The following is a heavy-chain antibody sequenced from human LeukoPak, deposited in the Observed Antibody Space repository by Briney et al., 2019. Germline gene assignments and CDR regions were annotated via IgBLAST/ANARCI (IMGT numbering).Heavy chain of an antibody. CDR2: FYTGGST. CDR1: GGSIGSGTYY. D-gene: IGHD6-13*01. V-gene: IGHV4-61*02. CDR3: ARGTTGYSSSWYGTNWFDP. Sequence: SETLSLTCTVSGGSIGSGTYYWTWLRQPAGKGLEWIGRFYTGGSTNYNPSLRSRVSISLDMSKNQFSLKLSSVTAADTAVYYCARGTTGYSSSWYGTNWFDPWGQGTLVTVSS. J-gene: IGHJ5*02.